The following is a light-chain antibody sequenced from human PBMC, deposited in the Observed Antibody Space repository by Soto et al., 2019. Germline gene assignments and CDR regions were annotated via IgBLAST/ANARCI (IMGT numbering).Light chain of an antibody. CDR1: QDIGSH. V-gene: IGKV3-15*01. CDR3: QQYNNWPPWT. CDR2: GAS. Sequence: MTQSPSSLSASVGDRVTITCRASQDIGSHLAWYQQKPGQAPRLLIYGASTRATGIPARFSGSGSGTEFTLTISSLQSEDFAVYYCQQYNNWPPWTFGQGTKVEIK. J-gene: IGKJ1*01.